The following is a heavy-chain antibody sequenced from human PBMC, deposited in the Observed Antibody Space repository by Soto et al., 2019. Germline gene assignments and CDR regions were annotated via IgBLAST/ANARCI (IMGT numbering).Heavy chain of an antibody. CDR1: GFTFRSYV. V-gene: IGHV3-30*19. CDR3: ARWGTTGGLDV. Sequence: QVQLVESGGGVVQPGTSLRVSCVGSGFTFRSYVIHWVRQAPGKGLEWVALTSYDGSGKYYGDSVRGRFTISRDNSRNTVELQMDSLRLEDTALYYCARWGTTGGLDVWGQGTL. CDR2: TSYDGSGK. J-gene: IGHJ1*01. D-gene: IGHD3-16*01.